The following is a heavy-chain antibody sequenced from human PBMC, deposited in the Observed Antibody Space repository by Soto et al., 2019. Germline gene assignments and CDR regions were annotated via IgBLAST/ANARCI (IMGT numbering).Heavy chain of an antibody. J-gene: IGHJ4*02. CDR1: GFSVTSYW. CDR2: VYPGDSHT. V-gene: IGHV5-51*01. Sequence: PXDSLRTSLKGPGFSVTSYWNVLVGQMPGKGLEWMGIVYPGDSHTRYSPSFQGQVTISADKSINTAYLQWSSLKASDTAMYYCASAPGGKSAWPYWGQGTLVTVSS. CDR3: ASAPGGKSAWPY. D-gene: IGHD1-26*01.